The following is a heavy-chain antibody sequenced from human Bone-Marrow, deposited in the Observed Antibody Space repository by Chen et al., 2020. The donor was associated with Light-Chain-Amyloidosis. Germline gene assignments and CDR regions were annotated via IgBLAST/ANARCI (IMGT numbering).Heavy chain of an antibody. CDR3: ARDGGSGYPLIPEYHYYGMDV. CDR1: AFTFSLHA. D-gene: IGHD3-16*01. J-gene: IGHJ6*02. Sequence: QVQLVESGGDVVQPGRSLRLSCAASAFTFSLHAMHWVRQAPGKGLEWVAFMSYDGTNMYYADSVKGRFTISRDNSKNMLHLQMNSLRAEDSAVYYCARDGGSGYPLIPEYHYYGMDVWGQGTTVTVSS. V-gene: IGHV3-30*04. CDR2: MSYDGTNM.